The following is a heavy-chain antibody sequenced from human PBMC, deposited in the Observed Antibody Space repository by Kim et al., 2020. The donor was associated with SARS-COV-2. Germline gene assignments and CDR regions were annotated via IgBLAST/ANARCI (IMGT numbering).Heavy chain of an antibody. J-gene: IGHJ6*02. D-gene: IGHD3-9*01. V-gene: IGHV3-7*01. CDR1: GFTFSSYW. Sequence: GGSLRLSCAASGFTFSSYWMSWVRQAPGKGLEWVANIKQDGSEKYYVDSVKGRFTISRDNAKNSLYLQMNSLRAEDTAVYYCARDLELRYFYWLFETAPVRGMDVWGQGTTVTVSS. CDR2: IKQDGSEK. CDR3: ARDLELRYFYWLFETAPVRGMDV.